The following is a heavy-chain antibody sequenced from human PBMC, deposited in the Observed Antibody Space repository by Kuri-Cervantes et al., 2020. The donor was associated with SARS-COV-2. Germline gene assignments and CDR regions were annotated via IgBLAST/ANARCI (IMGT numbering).Heavy chain of an antibody. CDR2: IIPIFGTA. Sequence: SVKVSCKASGYTFTSYGISWVRQAPGQGLEWMGGIIPIFGTANYAQKFQGRVTITTDESTSTAYMELSSLRSDDTAVYYCARGPEQWLATGGAKYYYYYYMDVWGKGTTVTVSS. CDR3: ARGPEQWLATGGAKYYYYYYMDV. CDR1: GYTFTSYG. D-gene: IGHD6-19*01. V-gene: IGHV1-69*05. J-gene: IGHJ6*03.